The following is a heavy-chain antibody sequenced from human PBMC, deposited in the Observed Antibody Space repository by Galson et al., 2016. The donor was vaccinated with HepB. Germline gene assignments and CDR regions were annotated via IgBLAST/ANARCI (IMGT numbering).Heavy chain of an antibody. CDR3: ARTRSSDSYGMDV. CDR2: IDWDDDK. CDR1: GFSLSTRGMC. J-gene: IGHJ6*02. V-gene: IGHV2-70*13. D-gene: IGHD5/OR15-5a*01. Sequence: PALVKPTQTLTLTCTFSGFSLSTRGMCVSWIRQPPGKALGWLALIDWDDDKYYSTSLKTRLTISKDTSKNQVVLTMANMDPVDTATYYCARTRSSDSYGMDVWSQGTTVTVSS.